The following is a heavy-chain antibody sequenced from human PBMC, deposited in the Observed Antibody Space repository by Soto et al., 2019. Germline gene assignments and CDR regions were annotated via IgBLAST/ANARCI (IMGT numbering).Heavy chain of an antibody. CDR2: INPSGGST. V-gene: IGHV1-46*01. CDR3: ARDKDGYNWFSGFDP. D-gene: IGHD5-12*01. CDR1: GYTFTSYY. J-gene: IGHJ5*02. Sequence: ASVKVSCKASGYTFTSYYMHWVRQAPGQGLERMRIINPSGGSTSYAQKFQGRVTMTRDTSTSTVYMELSSLRSEDTAVYYCARDKDGYNWFSGFDPWGQGTPVIVSS.